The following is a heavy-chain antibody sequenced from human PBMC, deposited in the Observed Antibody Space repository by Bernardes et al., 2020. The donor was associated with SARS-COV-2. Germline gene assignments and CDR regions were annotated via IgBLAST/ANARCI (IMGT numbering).Heavy chain of an antibody. V-gene: IGHV3-30-3*01. CDR3: ARAHSGSYSSAFDI. D-gene: IGHD1-26*01. CDR2: ISYDGSNK. CDR1: GFTFSSYA. Sequence: SLRLSCAASGFTFSSYAMHWVRQAPGKGLEWVAVISYDGSNKYYADSVKGRFTISRDNSKNTLYLQMNSLRAEDTAVYYCARAHSGSYSSAFDIWGQGTMVTVSS. J-gene: IGHJ3*02.